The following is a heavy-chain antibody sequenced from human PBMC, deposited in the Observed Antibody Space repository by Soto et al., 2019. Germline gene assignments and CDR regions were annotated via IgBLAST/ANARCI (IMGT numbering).Heavy chain of an antibody. D-gene: IGHD3-10*01. CDR3: ARRLEEFGNYWFDP. Sequence: QLQLQESGPGLVKPSETLSLTCTVSGESIRSDTDYWAWIRQPPGKGPEWIGSIYYSGSTYYNPSLKSRITRSVDTSKNQFSLKLNSVTAADTAVYYCARRLEEFGNYWFDPWGQGTLVTVSS. V-gene: IGHV4-39*01. CDR2: IYYSGST. J-gene: IGHJ5*02. CDR1: GESIRSDTDY.